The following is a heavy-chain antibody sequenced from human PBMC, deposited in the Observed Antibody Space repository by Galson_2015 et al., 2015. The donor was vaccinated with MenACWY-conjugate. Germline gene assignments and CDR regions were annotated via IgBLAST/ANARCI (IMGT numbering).Heavy chain of an antibody. J-gene: IGHJ6*02. V-gene: IGHV1-69*13. Sequence: SVKVSCKASGGTFSNYGISWVRQSPGQGLEWMGGIIPMFGTANPAQKFQGRVTITADVSTSTAYMELSSLTFEDTAVYYCERDRMRESDYSVYGLDVGVQGSTVTVSS. D-gene: IGHD3-3*01. CDR1: GGTFSNYG. CDR2: IIPMFGTA. CDR3: ERDRMRESDYSVYGLDV.